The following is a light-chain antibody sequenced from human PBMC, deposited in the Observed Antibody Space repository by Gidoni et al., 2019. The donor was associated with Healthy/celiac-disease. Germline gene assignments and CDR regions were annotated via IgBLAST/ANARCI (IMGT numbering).Light chain of an antibody. CDR1: QSLLHSNGYNY. CDR3: MQTLQTWT. Sequence: DVVMTQSPLSLPVTPGEPASISCRSSQSLLHSNGYNYLDWYLQKPGQSPQLLIYLGSNRASGVPDRFSGSGSDTDFTLKISRVEDEDVGVYYCMQTLQTWTFGQGTKVEIK. V-gene: IGKV2-28*01. J-gene: IGKJ1*01. CDR2: LGS.